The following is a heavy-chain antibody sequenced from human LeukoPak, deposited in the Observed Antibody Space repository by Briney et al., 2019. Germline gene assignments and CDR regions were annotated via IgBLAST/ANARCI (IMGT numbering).Heavy chain of an antibody. J-gene: IGHJ6*03. CDR3: ARLRSGSYLNYYYYMDV. D-gene: IGHD1-26*01. CDR2: INHSGST. Sequence: PSETLSLTCAVYGGSFSGYYWSCIRQPPGKGLEWIGEINHSGSTNYNPSLKSRVTISVDTSKNQFSLKLSSVTAADTAVYYCARLRSGSYLNYYYYMDVWGKGTTVTISS. CDR1: GGSFSGYY. V-gene: IGHV4-34*01.